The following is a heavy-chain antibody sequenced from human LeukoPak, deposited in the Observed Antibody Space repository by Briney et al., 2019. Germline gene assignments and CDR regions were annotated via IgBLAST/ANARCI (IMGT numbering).Heavy chain of an antibody. Sequence: PSETLSLTCTVSGGSISSYYWSWIRQPPGKGLEWIGYIYYSGSTNYNPSLKSRVTISVDTSKNQFSLNLSSVTAADTAVYYCARSYSAYYDFWSGYYTCYFDYWGQGTLVTVSS. CDR1: GGSISSYY. CDR2: IYYSGST. J-gene: IGHJ4*02. V-gene: IGHV4-59*01. D-gene: IGHD3-3*01. CDR3: ARSYSAYYDFWSGYYTCYFDY.